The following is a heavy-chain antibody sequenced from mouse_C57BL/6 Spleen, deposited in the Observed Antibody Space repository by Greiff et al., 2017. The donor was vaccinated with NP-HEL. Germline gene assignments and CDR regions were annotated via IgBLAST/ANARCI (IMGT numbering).Heavy chain of an antibody. CDR1: GYTFPSYW. Sequence: QVQLQQPGAELVRPGTSVKLSCKASGYTFPSYWMHWVKQRPGQGLEWIGVIDPSASYTNYNQKFKGKATLTVDTSSSTAYMQLSSLTSEDSAVYYCARSVEDYWGQGTSVTVSS. V-gene: IGHV1-59*01. CDR2: IDPSASYT. CDR3: ARSVEDY. J-gene: IGHJ4*01.